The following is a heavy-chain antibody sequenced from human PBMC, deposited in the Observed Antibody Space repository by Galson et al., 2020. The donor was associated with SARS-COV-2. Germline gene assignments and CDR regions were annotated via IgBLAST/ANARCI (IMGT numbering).Heavy chain of an antibody. V-gene: IGHV3-33*01. CDR1: GFTFSSYG. J-gene: IGHJ4*02. D-gene: IGHD3-10*01. Sequence: GESLKISCAASGFTFSSYGMHWVRQAPGKGLEWVAVIWYDGSNKYYADSVKGRFTISRDNSKNTLYLQMNSLRAEDTAVYYCASSVPYGSGSAPIDYWGQGTLVTVSS. CDR2: IWYDGSNK. CDR3: ASSVPYGSGSAPIDY.